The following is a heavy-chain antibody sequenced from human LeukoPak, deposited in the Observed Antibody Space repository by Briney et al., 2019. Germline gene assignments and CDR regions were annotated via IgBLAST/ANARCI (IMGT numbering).Heavy chain of an antibody. J-gene: IGHJ4*02. CDR1: GFTFRNYC. D-gene: IGHD1-26*01. CDR2: IKQDESEK. V-gene: IGHV3-7*01. Sequence: GGSLRLSXAASGFTFRNYCMTWVCQVPGKGLERVASIKQDESEKYFLDSVKGRFTISQDNAENSVYLQMNSLRAEDTAVYYCARVYYQDSGTSYRHLDYWGQGTLVTVSS. CDR3: ARVYYQDSGTSYRHLDY.